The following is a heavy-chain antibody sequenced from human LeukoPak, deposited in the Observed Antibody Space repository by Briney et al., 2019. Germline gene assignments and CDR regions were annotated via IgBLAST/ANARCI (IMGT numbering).Heavy chain of an antibody. CDR1: GFNFSATY. D-gene: IGHD4-23*01. J-gene: IGHJ4*02. CDR3: ASGGDYVGIAATFRY. CDR2: ISNRGVII. V-gene: IGHV3-11*01. Sequence: GGSLRLSCPASGFNFSATYMTWIRQAPGKGLEWVSYISNRGVIINYADSVKGRFTISRDDAKSSLYLHMNNLRTEDTALYYCASGGDYVGIAATFRYWGQGSLVTVSS.